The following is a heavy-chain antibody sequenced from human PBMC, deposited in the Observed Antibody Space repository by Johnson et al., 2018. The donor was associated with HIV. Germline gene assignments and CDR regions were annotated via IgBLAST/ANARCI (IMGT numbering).Heavy chain of an antibody. CDR1: GFSFSGYG. Sequence: QVQLVESGGGVVQPGGSLRLSCVASGFSFSGYGMHWVRQAPGKGLEWVAVIWYDGSNKYYADSVKGRFTISRDNSKNTLYLQMNSLRAEDTAVYYCAKGLKLGSGDDAFDIWGQGTMVTVSS. V-gene: IGHV3-30*02. J-gene: IGHJ3*02. CDR2: IWYDGSNK. D-gene: IGHD7-27*01. CDR3: AKGLKLGSGDDAFDI.